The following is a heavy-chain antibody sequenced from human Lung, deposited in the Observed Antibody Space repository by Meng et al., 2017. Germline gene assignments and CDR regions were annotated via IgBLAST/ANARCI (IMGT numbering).Heavy chain of an antibody. Sequence: QVQLVQSGAEVKKPGASVKVSCKTSGYTFTSHGISWERQAPGQGLEWMGWISAHSGNTNYAQKIKGRVTMTTDTATSTVYMELRSLRPDDTAVYYCARGPYYYYDTTGYYNWFDPWGQGTLVTVSS. CDR3: ARGPYYYYDTTGYYNWFDP. V-gene: IGHV1-18*04. J-gene: IGHJ5*02. CDR1: GYTFTSHG. CDR2: ISAHSGNT. D-gene: IGHD3-22*01.